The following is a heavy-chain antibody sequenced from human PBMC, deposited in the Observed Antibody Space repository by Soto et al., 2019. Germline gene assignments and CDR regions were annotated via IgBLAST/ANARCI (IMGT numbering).Heavy chain of an antibody. CDR1: GGSVSSGSYY. CDR3: ARETGYCSSTSCYTGDAFDI. V-gene: IGHV4-61*01. Sequence: PSETLSLTXTVSGGSVSSGSYYWSWIRQPPGKGLEWIGYIYYSGSTNYNPSLKSRVTISVDTSKNQFSLKLSSVTAADTAVYYCARETGYCSSTSCYTGDAFDIWGQGTMVTVSS. D-gene: IGHD2-2*02. J-gene: IGHJ3*02. CDR2: IYYSGST.